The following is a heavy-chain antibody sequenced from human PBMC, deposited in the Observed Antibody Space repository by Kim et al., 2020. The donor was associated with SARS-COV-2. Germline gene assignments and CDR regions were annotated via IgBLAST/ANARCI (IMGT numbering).Heavy chain of an antibody. CDR3: AKDRGATFDY. J-gene: IGHJ4*02. V-gene: IGHV3-30*18. Sequence: GGSLRLSCAASGFTFSSYGMHWVRQAPGKGLEWVAVISYDGSNKYYADSVKGRFTISRDNSKNTLYLQMNSLRAEDTAVYYCAKDRGATFDYWGQGTLVTVSS. D-gene: IGHD1-26*01. CDR2: ISYDGSNK. CDR1: GFTFSSYG.